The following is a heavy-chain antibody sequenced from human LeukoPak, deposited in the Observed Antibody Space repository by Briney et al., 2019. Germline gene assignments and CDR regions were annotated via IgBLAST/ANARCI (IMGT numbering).Heavy chain of an antibody. CDR3: AKKKRFYCSSTSCPPYYYMDV. D-gene: IGHD2-2*01. Sequence: GGSLRLSCAASGFTFSSYAMSWVRQAPGKGLEWASAISGSGGSTYYADSVKGRFTISRDNSKNTLYLQMNSLRAEDTAVYYCAKKKRFYCSSTSCPPYYYMDVWGKGTTVTVSS. CDR1: GFTFSSYA. V-gene: IGHV3-23*01. CDR2: ISGSGGST. J-gene: IGHJ6*03.